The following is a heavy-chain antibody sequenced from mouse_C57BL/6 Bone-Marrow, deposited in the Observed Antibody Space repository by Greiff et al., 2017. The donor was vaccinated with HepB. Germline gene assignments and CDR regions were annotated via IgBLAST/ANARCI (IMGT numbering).Heavy chain of an antibody. CDR3: ARYGNYVFYFDY. CDR2: IYPGDGDT. Sequence: QVQLKQSGAELVKPGASVKISCKASGYAFSSYWMNWVKQRPGKGLEWIGQIYPGDGDTNYNGKFKGKATLTAAKSSSTAYMQLSSLTSEDSAVYFCARYGNYVFYFDYWGQGTTLTVSS. D-gene: IGHD2-1*01. J-gene: IGHJ2*01. V-gene: IGHV1-80*01. CDR1: GYAFSSYW.